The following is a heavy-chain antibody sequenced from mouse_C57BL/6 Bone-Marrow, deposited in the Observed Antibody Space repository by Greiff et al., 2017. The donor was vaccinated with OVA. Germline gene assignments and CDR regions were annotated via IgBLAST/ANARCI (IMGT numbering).Heavy chain of an antibody. J-gene: IGHJ3*01. V-gene: IGHV5-6*01. CDR1: GFTFSSYG. D-gene: IGHD4-1*01. CDR2: ISSGGSYT. CDR3: ARQGRTGAWFAY. Sequence: EVQLVESGGDLVKPGGSLKLSCAASGFTFSSYGMSWVRQTPDKRLEWVATISSGGSYTYYPDSVKGRFTISRDNAKNTLYLQMSSLKSEDTAMYYCARQGRTGAWFAYWGQGTLVTVSA.